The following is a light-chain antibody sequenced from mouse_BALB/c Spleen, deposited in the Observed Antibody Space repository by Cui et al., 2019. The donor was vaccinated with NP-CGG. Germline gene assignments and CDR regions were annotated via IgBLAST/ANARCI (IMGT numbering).Light chain of an antibody. CDR1: TGAVTTTNY. CDR3: ALWYSNHWV. V-gene: IGLV1*01. J-gene: IGLJ1*01. Sequence: QAVVTNESALTTSPGETVTLTCRSSTGAVTTTNYANWVQEKPDHLFTGLIGGTNNRAPGVPARFSGSLIGDKAVLTITGAQTEDEATYFCALWYSNHWVFGGGTKLTV. CDR2: GTN.